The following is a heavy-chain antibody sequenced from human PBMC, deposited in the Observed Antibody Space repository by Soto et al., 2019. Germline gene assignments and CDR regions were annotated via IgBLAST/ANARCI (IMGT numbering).Heavy chain of an antibody. Sequence: SETLSLTCTVSGGSISRSAYYWAWIRQPPGKGLEWIGDSYYDGTSYYNPSLNGRVTMSVDTSRNHFSLKLTSVTAADTAAYFCARPYRGGRGACDIWGHGTMVTVSS. CDR3: ARPYRGGRGACDI. D-gene: IGHD6-19*01. J-gene: IGHJ3*02. V-gene: IGHV4-39*02. CDR1: GGSISRSAYY. CDR2: SYYDGTS.